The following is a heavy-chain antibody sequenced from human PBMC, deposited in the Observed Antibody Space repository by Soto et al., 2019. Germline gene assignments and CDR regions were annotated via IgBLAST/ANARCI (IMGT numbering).Heavy chain of an antibody. CDR1: SYSIRSGGY. J-gene: IGHJ4*02. V-gene: IGHV4-38-2*01. Sequence: NPSETLSLTCAVSSYSIRSGGYWAWIRQSPGKGLEWFGSISHSGDTFYNPSLRSRVILSIDASKNQFSLELTSVTAADTALYYCARVHSSGHGVDYWGQGTLVTVSS. CDR2: ISHSGDT. D-gene: IGHD6-19*01. CDR3: ARVHSSGHGVDY.